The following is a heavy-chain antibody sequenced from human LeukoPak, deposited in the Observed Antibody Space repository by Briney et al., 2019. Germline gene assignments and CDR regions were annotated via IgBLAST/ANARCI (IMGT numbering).Heavy chain of an antibody. D-gene: IGHD6-6*01. J-gene: IGHJ4*02. V-gene: IGHV1-69*04. CDR2: LIPIFGIA. CDR1: GGTFSSYA. Sequence: ASVKVSCKASGGTFSSYAISWVRQAPGQGLEWMGRLIPIFGIANYAQKFQGRVTITADKSTSTAYMELSGLRSEDTAVYYCARDPSSSSGHVLDYWGQGTLVTVSS. CDR3: ARDPSSSSGHVLDY.